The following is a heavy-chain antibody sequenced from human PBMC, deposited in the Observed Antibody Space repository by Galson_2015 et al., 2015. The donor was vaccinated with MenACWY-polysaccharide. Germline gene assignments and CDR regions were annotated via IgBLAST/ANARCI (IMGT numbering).Heavy chain of an antibody. V-gene: IGHV1-8*01. D-gene: IGHD6-19*01. Sequence: SVKVSCKASGYTFTSYGINWVRQATGQGLEWMGWMSPNTAKTGYAQKFQGRVTMTRNTSISTAYMELSSLTSEDTAVYYCARGRRDTAVAATAAVFLDYWGRESWSPSPQ. CDR2: MSPNTAKT. CDR1: GYTFTSYG. J-gene: IGHJ4*02. CDR3: ARGRRDTAVAATAAVFLDY.